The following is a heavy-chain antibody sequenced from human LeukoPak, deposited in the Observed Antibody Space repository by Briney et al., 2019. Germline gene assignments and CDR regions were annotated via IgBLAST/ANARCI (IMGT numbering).Heavy chain of an antibody. J-gene: IGHJ4*02. CDR3: ARDREGGWGYYFDY. CDR1: GGSFSGYY. CDR2: IYYSGST. V-gene: IGHV4-59*01. D-gene: IGHD6-19*01. Sequence: SETLSLTCAVYGGSFSGYYWSWIRQPPGKGLEWIGYIYYSGSTNYNPSLKSRVTISVDTSKNQFSLKVSSVTAADTAVYYCARDREGGWGYYFDYWGQGTLVTVSS.